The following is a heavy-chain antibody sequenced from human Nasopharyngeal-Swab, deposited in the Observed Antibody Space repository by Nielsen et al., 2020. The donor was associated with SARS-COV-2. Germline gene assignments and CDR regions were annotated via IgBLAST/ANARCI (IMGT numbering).Heavy chain of an antibody. CDR3: VKDKGEPLWSLFDS. CDR1: GFTFSSYG. Sequence: GESLKISCAASGFTFSSYGMNWVRQAPGKGLEWVSAMTGRGAYTYYADSVKGRFTISRDNSKNTLYMQMNSLRADDTAIYYCVKDKGEPLWSLFDSWGQGTLVTVSS. J-gene: IGHJ4*02. D-gene: IGHD3-16*01. V-gene: IGHV3-23*01. CDR2: MTGRGAYT.